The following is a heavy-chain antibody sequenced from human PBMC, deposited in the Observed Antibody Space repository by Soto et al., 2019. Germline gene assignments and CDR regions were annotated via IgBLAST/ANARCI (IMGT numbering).Heavy chain of an antibody. J-gene: IGHJ4*02. CDR1: GYSFTTNW. Sequence: GESLKISCKGSGYSFTTNWIAWVRQMPGKGLEWMGVIYIGDSDTRYSPSSQGQVTISADKSINTAYLQWSSLKASDTAMYYCARHNHGFDYWGQGTPVTVSS. CDR2: IYIGDSDT. V-gene: IGHV5-51*01. CDR3: ARHNHGFDY.